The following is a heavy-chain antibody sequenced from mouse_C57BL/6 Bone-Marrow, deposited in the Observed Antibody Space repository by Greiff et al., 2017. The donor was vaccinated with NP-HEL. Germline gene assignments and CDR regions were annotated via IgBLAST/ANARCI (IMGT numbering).Heavy chain of an antibody. CDR1: GFTFSDFY. CDR3: AREAGTYYGSSHWYFDV. Sequence: EVQLVESGGGLVQSGRSLRLSCATSGFTFSDFYMEWVRQAPGKGLEWIAASRNKANDYTTEYSASVKGRFIVSRDTSQSILYLQMKALRAEDTAIYYCAREAGTYYGSSHWYFDVWGTGTTVTVSS. CDR2: SRNKANDYTT. J-gene: IGHJ1*03. D-gene: IGHD1-1*01. V-gene: IGHV7-1*01.